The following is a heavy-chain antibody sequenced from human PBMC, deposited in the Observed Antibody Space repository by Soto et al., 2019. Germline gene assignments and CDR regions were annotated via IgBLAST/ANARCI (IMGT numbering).Heavy chain of an antibody. V-gene: IGHV4-34*01. CDR1: GGSFSGYY. J-gene: IGHJ5*02. D-gene: IGHD2-2*01. CDR3: ARGFGRGYCSSASCYFGKNWFDP. CDR2: INHSGST. Sequence: PSETLSLTCAVYGGSFSGYYWSWIRQPPGKGLEWIGEINHSGSTNYNPSLKSRVTISVDTSKNQFSLKLSSVTAADTAVYYCARGFGRGYCSSASCYFGKNWFDPWGQGTLVTVSS.